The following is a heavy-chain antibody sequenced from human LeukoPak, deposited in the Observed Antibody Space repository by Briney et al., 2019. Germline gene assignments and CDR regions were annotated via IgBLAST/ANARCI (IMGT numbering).Heavy chain of an antibody. J-gene: IGHJ4*02. V-gene: IGHV6-1*01. CDR1: GDGVSSNGAV. CDR2: TYYRSKWYY. Sequence: SQTLSLTCAIFGDGVSSNGAVWNWLRQSPSRGLEWLGRTYYRSKWYYDYALSARSRITVSPDTSRNQFSLHLNSVTPEDTAVYYCARDPDFALSIFDSWGQGTQVTVSS. CDR3: ARDPDFALSIFDS. D-gene: IGHD2-21*02.